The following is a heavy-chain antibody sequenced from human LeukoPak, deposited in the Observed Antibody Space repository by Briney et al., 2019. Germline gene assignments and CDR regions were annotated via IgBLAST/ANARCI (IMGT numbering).Heavy chain of an antibody. D-gene: IGHD2-15*01. CDR3: AKDRVEATGDYYGMDV. J-gene: IGHJ6*02. CDR2: IKEDGSEK. Sequence: PGGSLRLSCETSEFTFSSYWMSWVRQAPGKGLEWVASIKEDGSEKHYVDSVKGRFTISRDNAKNSLYLQMNSLRTEDTALYYCAKDRVEATGDYYGMDVWGQGTTVTVSS. CDR1: EFTFSSYW. V-gene: IGHV3-7*03.